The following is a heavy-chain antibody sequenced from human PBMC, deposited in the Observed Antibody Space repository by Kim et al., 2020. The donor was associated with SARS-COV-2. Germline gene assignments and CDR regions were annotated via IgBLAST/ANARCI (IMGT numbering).Heavy chain of an antibody. V-gene: IGHV1-69*01. CDR2: TA. D-gene: IGHD1-26*01. CDR3: ARDYGGATHH. Sequence: TANYAQQFRGRVTITADESTSTAYMELSSLRSEETAVYYCARDYGGATHHWGQGTLVTVSS. J-gene: IGHJ5*02.